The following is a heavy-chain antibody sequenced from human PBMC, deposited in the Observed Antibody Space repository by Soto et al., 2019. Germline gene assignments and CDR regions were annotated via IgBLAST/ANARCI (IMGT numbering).Heavy chain of an antibody. Sequence: EVQLLESEGGLVQPGRSLRLSCAASGFIFSDYAMSWVRQAPGKGLEWVSALSGSGSSTHYADSVKGRFTISRENLKNTVSLQMNNLTAEDTAVYYCAKGGVTRSYYYAMDVWGQGTTVTFAS. CDR3: AKGGVTRSYYYAMDV. J-gene: IGHJ6*02. V-gene: IGHV3-23*01. CDR2: LSGSGSST. CDR1: GFIFSDYA.